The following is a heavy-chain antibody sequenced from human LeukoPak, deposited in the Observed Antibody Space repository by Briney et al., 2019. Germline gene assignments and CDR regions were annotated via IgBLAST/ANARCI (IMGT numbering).Heavy chain of an antibody. CDR3: ARSTDIVMVPSRFDP. J-gene: IGHJ5*02. D-gene: IGHD2-2*01. CDR2: IRYDGSNK. CDR1: GFTFSSYG. Sequence: GGSLRLSCAASGFTFSSYGMHWVRQAPGKGLEWVAFIRYDGSNKYYADSVKGRFTISRDNSKNTLYLQMNSLRAADTAVYYCARSTDIVMVPSRFDPWGQGTLVTVSS. V-gene: IGHV3-30*02.